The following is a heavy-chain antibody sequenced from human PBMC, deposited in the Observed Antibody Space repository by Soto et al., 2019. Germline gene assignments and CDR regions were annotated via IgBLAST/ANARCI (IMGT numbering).Heavy chain of an antibody. J-gene: IGHJ5*02. CDR1: GGSVSSGSYY. CDR3: ARGLPEYYYDSSGYLLPWFDP. V-gene: IGHV4-61*01. D-gene: IGHD3-22*01. CDR2: IYYSGST. Sequence: SETLSLTCTVSGGSVSSGSYYWSWIRQPPGKGLEWIGYIYYSGSTNYNPSLKSRVTISVDTSKNQFSLKLSSVTAADTAVYYCARGLPEYYYDSSGYLLPWFDPWGQGTLVTVSS.